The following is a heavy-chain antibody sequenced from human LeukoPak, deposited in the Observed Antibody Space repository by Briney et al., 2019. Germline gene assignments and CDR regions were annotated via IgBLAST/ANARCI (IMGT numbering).Heavy chain of an antibody. J-gene: IGHJ4*02. CDR3: AKDFRPLEWLSPTDY. Sequence: GGSLRLSCAASGFTFSSYAMSWVRQAPGKGLEWVSAISGSGGSTYYADSVKGRFAISRDNSKSTLYLQINSLRAEDTAVYYCAKDFRPLEWLSPTDYWGQGTLVTVSS. CDR1: GFTFSSYA. CDR2: ISGSGGST. D-gene: IGHD3-3*01. V-gene: IGHV3-23*01.